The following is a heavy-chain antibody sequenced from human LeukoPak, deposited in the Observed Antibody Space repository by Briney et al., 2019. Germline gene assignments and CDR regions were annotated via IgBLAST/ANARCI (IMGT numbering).Heavy chain of an antibody. CDR1: GYILTELS. Sequence: ASVKVSCKVSGYILTELSMHWVRQAPGKGLEWMGGFDPEDGETIYAQKFQGRVTMTEDTSTDTAYMELSSLRSEDTAVYYCATYIAVAGTGYFDYWGQGTLVTVSS. CDR2: FDPEDGET. D-gene: IGHD6-19*01. V-gene: IGHV1-24*01. CDR3: ATYIAVAGTGYFDY. J-gene: IGHJ4*02.